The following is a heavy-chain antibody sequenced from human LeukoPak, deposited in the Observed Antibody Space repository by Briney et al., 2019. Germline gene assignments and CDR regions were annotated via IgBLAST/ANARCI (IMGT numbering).Heavy chain of an antibody. Sequence: GGSLRLSCAASGFTFSSYWMHWVRQAPGKGLVWVSGINNGGSSTKYADSVKGRFTISRDNAKNTLYLQTNSLRADDTAIYYCARGQGHGFDIWGQGTMVTVSS. CDR3: ARGQGHGFDI. CDR2: INNGGSST. J-gene: IGHJ3*02. V-gene: IGHV3-74*01. CDR1: GFTFSSYW.